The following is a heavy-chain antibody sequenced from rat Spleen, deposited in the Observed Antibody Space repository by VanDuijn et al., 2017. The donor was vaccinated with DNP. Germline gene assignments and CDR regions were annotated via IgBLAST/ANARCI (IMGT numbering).Heavy chain of an antibody. D-gene: IGHD1-12*02. CDR3: ASYYYDGYYAMDA. CDR1: GYSINRSY. V-gene: IGHV3-1*01. J-gene: IGHJ4*01. CDR2: ISYSGST. Sequence: EVQLQESGPGLVKPSQSLSLTCSVTGYSINRSYRWNWIRKFPGNKMEWIGHISYSGSTGYNPSLKSRISITRDTSKNQFFLQLNSVTTEDTATYYCASYYYDGYYAMDAWGQGTSVTVSS.